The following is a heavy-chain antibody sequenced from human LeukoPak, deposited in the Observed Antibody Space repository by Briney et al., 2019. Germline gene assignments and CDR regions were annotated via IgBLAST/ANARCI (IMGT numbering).Heavy chain of an antibody. D-gene: IGHD3-16*02. CDR1: GGSISSSSYY. J-gene: IGHJ4*02. V-gene: IGHV4-39*01. CDR2: IYYSGST. CDR3: ARQSDYVWGSYRPTTYYFDY. Sequence: PSETLSLTCTVSGGSISSSSYYWGWIRQPPGKGLEWIGSIYYSGSTYYNPSLKSRVTISVYTSKNQFSLKLSSVTAADTAVYYCARQSDYVWGSYRPTTYYFDYWGQGTLVTVSS.